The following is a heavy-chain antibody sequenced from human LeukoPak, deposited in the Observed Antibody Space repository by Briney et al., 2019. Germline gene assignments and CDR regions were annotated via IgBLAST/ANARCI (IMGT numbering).Heavy chain of an antibody. J-gene: IGHJ6*02. Sequence: SETLSLTCAVYGGSFSGYYWSWIRQPPGKGLEWIGEINHSGSTNYNPSLKSRVTISVDTSKNQFSLKLSSVTAADTAVYYCARELSIAVAGIYYYYGMDVWGQGTTVTVSS. CDR3: ARELSIAVAGIYYYYGMDV. V-gene: IGHV4-34*01. CDR2: INHSGST. CDR1: GGSFSGYY. D-gene: IGHD6-19*01.